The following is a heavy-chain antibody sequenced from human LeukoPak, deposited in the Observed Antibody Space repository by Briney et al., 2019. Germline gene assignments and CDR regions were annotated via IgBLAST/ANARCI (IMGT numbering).Heavy chain of an antibody. V-gene: IGHV3-23*01. D-gene: IGHD4-17*01. CDR2: ISGSGVKT. CDR3: AKDDYGDLIDY. CDR1: GFTFSSYD. Sequence: GGSLRLSCAASGFTFSSYDMSWVRQAPGKGLEWVSGISGSGVKTNYVDSVKGRFTISRDNSKKTLYLQMNSLRAEDTAVYYCAKDDYGDLIDYWGQGTLVTVSS. J-gene: IGHJ4*02.